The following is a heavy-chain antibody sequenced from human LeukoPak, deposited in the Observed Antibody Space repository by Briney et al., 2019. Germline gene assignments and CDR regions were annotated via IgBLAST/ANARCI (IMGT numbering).Heavy chain of an antibody. V-gene: IGHV4-4*07. CDR3: ARERHCSSTSCYLHYYYYGMDV. CDR1: GGSISSYY. J-gene: IGHJ6*02. D-gene: IGHD2-2*01. CDR2: IYTSGST. Sequence: PSETLSLTCTVSGGSISSYYWSWIRQPAGKGLEWIGRIYTSGSTNYNPSLKSRVTMSVDTSKNQFSLKLSSVTAADTAVYYCARERHCSSTSCYLHYYYYGMDVWGQGTTVTVSS.